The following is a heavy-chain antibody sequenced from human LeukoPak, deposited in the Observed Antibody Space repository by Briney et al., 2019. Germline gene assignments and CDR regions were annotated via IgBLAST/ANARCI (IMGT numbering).Heavy chain of an antibody. J-gene: IGHJ4*02. CDR2: ISAYNGKR. CDR1: GYTFTSYG. Sequence: ASVKVSCKASGYTFTSYGISWVRQAPGQGLEWMGWISAYNGKRNHAQKLQGRVTMTTDTSPSTAYMEPRSLRSDDTAVHYCARVRSHYDRSSYDYWGQGTLVTVSS. D-gene: IGHD3-22*01. V-gene: IGHV1-18*01. CDR3: ARVRSHYDRSSYDY.